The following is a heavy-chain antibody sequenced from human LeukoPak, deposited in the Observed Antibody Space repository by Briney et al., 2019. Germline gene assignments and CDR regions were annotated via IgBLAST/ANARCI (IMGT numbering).Heavy chain of an antibody. CDR1: GGSFSGYY. CDR2: INHSGST. Sequence: SETLSLTCAVYGGSFSGYYWSWIRQPPGKGLEWIGEINHSGSTNYNPSLKSRVTISVDTSKNQFSLKLSSVTAADTAVYYCARVPLEVPAAHKGAFDYWGQGTLVTVSS. D-gene: IGHD2-2*01. V-gene: IGHV4-34*01. CDR3: ARVPLEVPAAHKGAFDY. J-gene: IGHJ4*02.